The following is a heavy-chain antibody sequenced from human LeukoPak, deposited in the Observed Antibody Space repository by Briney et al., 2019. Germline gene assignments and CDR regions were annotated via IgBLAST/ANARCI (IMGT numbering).Heavy chain of an antibody. V-gene: IGHV3-23*01. CDR2: ITGNGGTT. D-gene: IGHD5-18*01. CDR1: GGSISSGSYY. CDR3: ANDLGWIQLNLG. J-gene: IGHJ4*02. Sequence: PSETLSLTCTVSGGSISSGSYYWSWIRQPAGKGLEWVSGITGNGGTTYYADSVKGRFTISRDNSKNTVYLQMNSLRAEDTAVYYCANDLGWIQLNLGRGQGTLVTVSS.